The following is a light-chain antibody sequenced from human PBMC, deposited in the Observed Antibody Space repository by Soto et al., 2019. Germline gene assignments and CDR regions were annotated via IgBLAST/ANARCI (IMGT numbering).Light chain of an antibody. Sequence: QSVLAQPASVSGSPGQSITISCTGTSSDVGSYNLVSWYQQPPGKAPKLMIYEGSKRPSGISNRFSGSKSGNTASLTISGLQAEDEADYYCCSYAGSSTSLYVFGTRTKVTVL. V-gene: IGLV2-23*01. J-gene: IGLJ1*01. CDR3: CSYAGSSTSLYV. CDR2: EGS. CDR1: SSDVGSYNL.